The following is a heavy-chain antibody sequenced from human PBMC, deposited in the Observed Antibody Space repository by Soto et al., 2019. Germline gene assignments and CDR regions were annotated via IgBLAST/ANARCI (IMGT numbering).Heavy chain of an antibody. J-gene: IGHJ4*02. D-gene: IGHD3-9*01. Sequence: SETLSLTCTVSGGSISSYYWSWIRQPPGKGLEWIGYIYYSGSTNYNPSLKSRVTISVDTSKNQFSLKLSSVTAADTAVYSCARDWGPLRRYFDLWGQGTLVTVSS. CDR3: ARDWGPLRRYFDL. V-gene: IGHV4-59*01. CDR1: GGSISSYY. CDR2: IYYSGST.